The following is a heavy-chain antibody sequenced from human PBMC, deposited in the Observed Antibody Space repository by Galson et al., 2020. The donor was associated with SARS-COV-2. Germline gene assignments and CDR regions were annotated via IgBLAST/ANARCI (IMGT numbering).Heavy chain of an antibody. Sequence: GGSLRLSCAASGFSFSAYWMSWVRQAPGKGLEWVANINQDGSANYYVDSMKGRFTISRDNADNSLYLQMNSLRAEDTAVYYCARDTAQHNLGYFDYWGQGTLVTVSS. J-gene: IGHJ4*02. V-gene: IGHV3-7*03. CDR2: INQDGSAN. D-gene: IGHD3-16*01. CDR3: ARDTAQHNLGYFDY. CDR1: GFSFSAYW.